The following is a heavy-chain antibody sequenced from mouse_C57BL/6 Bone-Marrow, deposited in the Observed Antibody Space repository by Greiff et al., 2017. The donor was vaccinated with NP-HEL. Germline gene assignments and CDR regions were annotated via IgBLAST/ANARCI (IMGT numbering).Heavy chain of an antibody. V-gene: IGHV3-6*01. Sequence: DVQLVESGPGLVKPSQSLSLTCSVTGYSITSGYYWNWIRQFPGNKLEWMGYISYDGSNNYNPSLKNRISITRDTSKNQFFLKLNSVTTEDTATYYCARDPLSIYYYGTDAMDYWGQGTSVTVSS. CDR2: ISYDGSN. D-gene: IGHD1-1*01. CDR3: ARDPLSIYYYGTDAMDY. J-gene: IGHJ4*01. CDR1: GYSITSGYY.